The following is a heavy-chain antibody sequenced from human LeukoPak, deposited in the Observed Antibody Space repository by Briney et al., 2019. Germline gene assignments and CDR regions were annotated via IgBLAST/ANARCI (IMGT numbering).Heavy chain of an antibody. J-gene: IGHJ4*02. Sequence: GGSLRLSCAASGFTFSSYAMSWVRQAPGRGLEWVSAISGSGGSTYYADSVKGRFTISRDNSKNTLYLQMNSLRAEDTAVYYCAKDRVVVVAAAFDYWGQGTLVTVSS. D-gene: IGHD2-15*01. CDR1: GFTFSSYA. V-gene: IGHV3-23*01. CDR2: ISGSGGST. CDR3: AKDRVVVVAAAFDY.